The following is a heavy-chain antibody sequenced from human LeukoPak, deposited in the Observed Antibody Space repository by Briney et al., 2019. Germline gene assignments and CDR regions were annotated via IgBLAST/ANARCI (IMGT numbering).Heavy chain of an antibody. J-gene: IGHJ5*02. D-gene: IGHD3-10*01. Sequence: PSETLSLTCAVYGGSFSGYYWSWIRQPPGKGLEWIGEINHSGSTNYNPSLKSRVTISVDTSKNQFSLKLSSVTAADTAVYYCARLVRGSDNGFDPWGQGTLVTVSS. CDR2: INHSGST. CDR3: ARLVRGSDNGFDP. V-gene: IGHV4-34*01. CDR1: GGSFSGYY.